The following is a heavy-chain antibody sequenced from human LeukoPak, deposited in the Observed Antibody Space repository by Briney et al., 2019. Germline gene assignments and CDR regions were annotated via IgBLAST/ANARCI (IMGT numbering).Heavy chain of an antibody. Sequence: SETLSLTCTVSGGSISSYYWSWIRQPPGKGLEWIGYIYYSGSTNYNPSPKSRVTISVDTSKNQFSLKLSSVTAADTAVYYCAREVVITVANWFDPWGQGTLVTVSS. CDR2: IYYSGST. J-gene: IGHJ5*02. D-gene: IGHD3-22*01. CDR1: GGSISSYY. V-gene: IGHV4-59*01. CDR3: AREVVITVANWFDP.